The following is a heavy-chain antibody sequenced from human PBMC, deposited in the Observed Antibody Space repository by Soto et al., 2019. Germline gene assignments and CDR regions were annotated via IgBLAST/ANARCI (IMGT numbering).Heavy chain of an antibody. V-gene: IGHV4-30-2*01. CDR1: GGSISSGGYS. J-gene: IGHJ5*02. D-gene: IGHD2-15*01. CDR2: IYHSGST. Sequence: QLQLQESGSGLVKPSQTLSLTCAVSGGSISSGGYSWSWIRQPPGKGLEWIGYIYHSGSTYYNPSLQSRVSIAVDRSKNQFSLKLSSVTAADTAVYYCARGGLRVVAATSWFDPWGQGTLVTVSS. CDR3: ARGGLRVVAATSWFDP.